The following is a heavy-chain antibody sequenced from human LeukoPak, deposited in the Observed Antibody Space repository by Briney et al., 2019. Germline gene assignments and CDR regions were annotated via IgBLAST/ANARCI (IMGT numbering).Heavy chain of an antibody. D-gene: IGHD3-10*01. V-gene: IGHV4-4*07. CDR3: PREYGSGSEFDP. CDR2: IYASGST. CDR1: GGSISSYY. Sequence: SETLSLTCTVSGGSISSYYWNWIRQPAGKGLEWIGRIYASGSTNYNPSLKSRVTMSVDTSKNQFSLKLSSVTAADTPVYYCPREYGSGSEFDPWGQGTLVTVSS. J-gene: IGHJ5*02.